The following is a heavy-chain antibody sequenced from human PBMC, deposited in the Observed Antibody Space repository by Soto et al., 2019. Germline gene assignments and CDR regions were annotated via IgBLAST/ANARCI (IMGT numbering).Heavy chain of an antibody. CDR3: VRVLLSSVMSDSRYGRDV. CDR1: DYTFTTYG. D-gene: IGHD2-21*01. Sequence: QVQLVQSGAEVKKPGASVKVSCKASDYTFTTYGITWVRQAPGQGLEWMGWITTYNGDTNYAQKLQGRVTVTTDTSTNTAYMELRSLKSDDTAVYYCVRVLLSSVMSDSRYGRDVWGQGTTVTVSS. V-gene: IGHV1-18*01. J-gene: IGHJ6*02. CDR2: ITTYNGDT.